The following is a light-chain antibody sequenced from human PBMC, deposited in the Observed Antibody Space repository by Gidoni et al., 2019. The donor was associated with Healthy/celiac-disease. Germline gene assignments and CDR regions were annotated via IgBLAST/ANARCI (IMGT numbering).Light chain of an antibody. CDR1: SSDVGGYNF. Sequence: QSALTQPASVSGSPGQSITISCTGTSSDVGGYNFVSWYQQHPGKAPKLMIYEVSNRPSGVSHRFSASKSGNTASLTISGLQAEDEADYYCNSYTSSSTVVFGGGTKLTVL. CDR3: NSYTSSSTVV. CDR2: EVS. V-gene: IGLV2-14*01. J-gene: IGLJ2*01.